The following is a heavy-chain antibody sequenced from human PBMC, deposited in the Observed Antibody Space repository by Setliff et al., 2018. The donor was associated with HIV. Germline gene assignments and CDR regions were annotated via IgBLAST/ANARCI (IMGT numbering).Heavy chain of an antibody. CDR2: ISDGSNE. J-gene: IGHJ4*02. V-gene: IGHV3-23*01. Sequence: GGSLRLSCAASGFTFSTHAMSWVRQAPGKGLEWVSAISDGSNEYYIDSVKGRFTISRDDSKNTVYLQMNSLTAEDTAVYYCAKTSGWTTIDYWGQGTLVTVSS. CDR1: GFTFSTHA. D-gene: IGHD6-19*01. CDR3: AKTSGWTTIDY.